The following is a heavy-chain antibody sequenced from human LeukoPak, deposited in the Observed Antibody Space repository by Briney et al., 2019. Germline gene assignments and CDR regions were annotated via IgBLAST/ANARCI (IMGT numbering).Heavy chain of an antibody. J-gene: IGHJ4*02. V-gene: IGHV3-23*01. Sequence: RGSLRLSCAASGFTFSSYAMSWVRQAPGKGLEWVSAISGSGGSTYYADSVKGRFTISRDNSKNTLYLQMNSLRAEDTAVYYCAKGSNKLLWFGELSPYDYWGQGTLVTVSS. CDR2: ISGSGGST. CDR3: AKGSNKLLWFGELSPYDY. CDR1: GFTFSSYA. D-gene: IGHD3-10*01.